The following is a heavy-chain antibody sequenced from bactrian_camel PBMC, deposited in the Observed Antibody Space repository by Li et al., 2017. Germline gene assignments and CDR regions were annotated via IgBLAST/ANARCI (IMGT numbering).Heavy chain of an antibody. D-gene: IGHD2*01. J-gene: IGHJ4*01. V-gene: IGHV3S1*01. CDR1: GYSVSSRC. CDR2: ITIHIGST. Sequence: VQLVESGGGSVQAGGSLRLSCAASGYSVSSRCMAWFRLAPGKGCEGVARITIHIGSTYYADSVKGRFTISHDNTKNTLYLQMDNLKPEDTALYYCAAVPGSWPRCHTQHPTVFRYWGRGTQVTVS. CDR3: AAVPGSWPRCHTQHPTVFRY.